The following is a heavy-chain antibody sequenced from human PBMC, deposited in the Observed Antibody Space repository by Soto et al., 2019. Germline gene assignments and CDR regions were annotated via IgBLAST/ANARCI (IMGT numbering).Heavy chain of an antibody. CDR2: ISAYNANT. Sequence: SVKVSCMASGYTFTSSGISWVGQAPGQGLEWVVWISAYNANTNYAQKLQGRVTMTKDTSTSTAYMELRSMRSDDTAVYYCASDWGGTMVRGVIMWFGACDIWGQGTMGTVSS. J-gene: IGHJ3*02. CDR1: GYTFTSSG. D-gene: IGHD3-10*01. CDR3: ASDWGGTMVRGVIMWFGACDI. V-gene: IGHV1-18*04.